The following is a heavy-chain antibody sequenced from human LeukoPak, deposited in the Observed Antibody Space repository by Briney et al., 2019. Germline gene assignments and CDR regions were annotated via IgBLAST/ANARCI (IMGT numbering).Heavy chain of an antibody. CDR1: GGTFSSYA. CDR3: ASPAVAAPSHFDY. J-gene: IGHJ4*02. V-gene: IGHV1-69*06. D-gene: IGHD6-19*01. Sequence: ASVKVSCKASGGTFSSYAISWVRQAPGQGLEWMGGIIPIFGTANYAQKFQGRVTITADKSTSTAYMELSSLRSEDTAVYYCASPAVAAPSHFDYWGQGTLVTISS. CDR2: IIPIFGTA.